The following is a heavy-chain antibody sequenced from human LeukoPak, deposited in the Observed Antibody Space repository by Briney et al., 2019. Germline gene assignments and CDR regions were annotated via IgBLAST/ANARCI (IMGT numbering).Heavy chain of an antibody. CDR1: GFTFSSYA. CDR3: ARDFSRGSYKGRDYYMDV. V-gene: IGHV3-30*04. D-gene: IGHD1-26*01. J-gene: IGHJ6*03. CDR2: ISYDVSKT. Sequence: GGSLRFSGAASGFTFSSYAMHWVRQAPGKGLEWVAVISYDVSKTYYADSVKGRFTISRDNSKNTLYLQMNSLRAEDTAVYYCARDFSRGSYKGRDYYMDVWGKGTTVTVSS.